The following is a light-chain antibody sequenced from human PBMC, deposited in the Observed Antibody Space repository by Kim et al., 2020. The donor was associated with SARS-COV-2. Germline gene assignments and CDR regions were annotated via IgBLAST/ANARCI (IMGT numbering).Light chain of an antibody. CDR3: QSRPT. CDR2: GAS. V-gene: IGKV3-20*01. Sequence: EIVLTQSPGTLSLSPGERATLSCRASQSVSSSYLAWYQQKPGQAPRLLIYGASSRATGIPDRFSGSGSGTDFTLTISRLEPEDFAVYYCQSRPTFGGGTKVDIK. CDR1: QSVSSSY. J-gene: IGKJ4*01.